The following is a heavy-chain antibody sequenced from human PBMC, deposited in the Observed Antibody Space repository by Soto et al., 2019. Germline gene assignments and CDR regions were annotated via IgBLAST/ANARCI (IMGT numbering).Heavy chain of an antibody. CDR2: IHSDGSST. CDR3: ARGDRGAFDL. Sequence: EVQLVESGGGLVRPGGSLRLSCAASGFTFSYSWMHWVRQAPGKGLVWVSRIHSDGSSTTYADFVKGRFIISRDNAMNTVDLQMNSVRVEDTAVYYCARGDRGAFDLWGQGTVVTVSS. D-gene: IGHD1-26*01. J-gene: IGHJ3*01. V-gene: IGHV3-74*01. CDR1: GFTFSYSW.